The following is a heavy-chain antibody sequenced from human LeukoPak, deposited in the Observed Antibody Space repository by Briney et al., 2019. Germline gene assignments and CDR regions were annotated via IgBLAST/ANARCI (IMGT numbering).Heavy chain of an antibody. Sequence: SETLSLTCTVSGGSISSSSYYWGWIRQPPGKGLEWIGSIYYSGSTYYNPSLKSRVTISVDTSKNQFSLKLSSVTAADTAVYYCARYQLLLKWFDPWGQGTLVTVSS. CDR2: IYYSGST. CDR1: GGSISSSSYY. V-gene: IGHV4-39*01. D-gene: IGHD2-2*01. J-gene: IGHJ5*02. CDR3: ARYQLLLKWFDP.